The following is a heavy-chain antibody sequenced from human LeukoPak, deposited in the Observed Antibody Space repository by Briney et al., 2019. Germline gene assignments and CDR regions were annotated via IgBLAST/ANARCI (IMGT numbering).Heavy chain of an antibody. CDR2: GPP. J-gene: IGHJ4*02. Sequence: GPPNYSQKFQRRVTITTDETTRTNYMEMSSLRSEDTAVYYCARDLVITFGGVIVTEGFDYWGQGTLVTVSS. V-gene: IGHV1-69*05. CDR3: ARDLVITFGGVIVTEGFDY. D-gene: IGHD3-16*02.